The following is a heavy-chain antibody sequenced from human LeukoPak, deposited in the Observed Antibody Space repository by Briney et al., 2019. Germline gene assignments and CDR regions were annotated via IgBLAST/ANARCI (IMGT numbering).Heavy chain of an antibody. CDR2: IYYSGST. D-gene: IGHD4-23*01. V-gene: IGHV4-39*07. J-gene: IGHJ4*02. CDR3: ARGGKATVVTM. CDR1: GDSISSTSHY. Sequence: PSETLSLTCTVSGDSISSTSHYWAWVRQPPGKGLEWSGSIYYSGSTHYNPSLKSRVSMSVDTSKNQFSLKLTSVTAADTAVYYCARGGKATVVTMWGQGILVTVSS.